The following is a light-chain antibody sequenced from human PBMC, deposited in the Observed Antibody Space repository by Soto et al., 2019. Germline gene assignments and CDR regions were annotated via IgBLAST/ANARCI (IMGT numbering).Light chain of an antibody. CDR1: QSVSSN. Sequence: EIVMTQSPATLSVSPGERATLSCRASQSVSSNLAWYQQKPGQAPRLLIYGASTRATGLPARFSGSGSGTDFTLTISSLQSEDSAVYYCQQYHNWPPLTFGGGTKVEIK. V-gene: IGKV3-15*01. J-gene: IGKJ4*01. CDR2: GAS. CDR3: QQYHNWPPLT.